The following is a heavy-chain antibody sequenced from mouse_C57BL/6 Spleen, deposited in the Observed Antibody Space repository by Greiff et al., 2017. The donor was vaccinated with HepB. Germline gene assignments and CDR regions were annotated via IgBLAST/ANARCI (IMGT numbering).Heavy chain of an antibody. CDR1: GYAFSSSW. Sequence: VQLQQSGPELVKPGASVKISCKASGYAFSSSWMNWVKQRPGKGLEWIGRIYPGDGDTNYNGKFKGKATLTADKSSSTAYMQLSSLTSEDSAVYFCARLKTYYGSSHWYFDVWGTGTTVTVSS. V-gene: IGHV1-82*01. J-gene: IGHJ1*03. D-gene: IGHD1-1*01. CDR3: ARLKTYYGSSHWYFDV. CDR2: IYPGDGDT.